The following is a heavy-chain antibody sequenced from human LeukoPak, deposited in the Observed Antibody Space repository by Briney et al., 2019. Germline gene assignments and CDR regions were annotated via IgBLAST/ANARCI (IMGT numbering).Heavy chain of an antibody. D-gene: IGHD6-13*01. V-gene: IGHV1-69*04. Sequence: SVKVSCKASGYTFTSYGISWVRQAPGQGLEWMGRIIPILGIANYAQKFQGRVTITADKSTSTAYMELSSLRSEDTAVYYCARDIAAAGSYYWGQGTLVTVSS. CDR3: ARDIAAAGSYY. CDR1: GYTFTSYG. CDR2: IIPILGIA. J-gene: IGHJ4*02.